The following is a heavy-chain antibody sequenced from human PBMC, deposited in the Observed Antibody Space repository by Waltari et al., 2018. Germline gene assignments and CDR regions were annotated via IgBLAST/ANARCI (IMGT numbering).Heavy chain of an antibody. CDR1: GDSISSSNW. CDR2: IYHSGST. Sequence: QVQLQESGPGLVKPSGTLSLTCAVSGDSISSSNWWSWVRPPPGKGLEWIGEIYHSGSTNYNPSLKSRVTISVDKSKNQFSLKLSSVTAADTAVYYCAGLYGHGSGSYPMDYWGQGTLVTVSS. V-gene: IGHV4-4*02. J-gene: IGHJ4*02. D-gene: IGHD3-10*01. CDR3: AGLYGHGSGSYPMDY.